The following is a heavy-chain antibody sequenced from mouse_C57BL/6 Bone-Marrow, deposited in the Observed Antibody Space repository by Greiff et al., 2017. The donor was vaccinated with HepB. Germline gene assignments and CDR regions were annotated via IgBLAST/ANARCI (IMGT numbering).Heavy chain of an antibody. V-gene: IGHV1-19*01. CDR2: INPYNGGT. J-gene: IGHJ4*01. CDR1: GYTFTDYY. Sequence: EVKLQESGPVLVKPGASVKMSCKASGYTFTDYYMNWVKQSHGKSLEWIGVINPYNGGTSYNQKFKGKATLTDDKSSSTAYMELNSLTSEDSAVYYCARSGLGIYYYGSPYAMDYWGQGTSVTVSS. D-gene: IGHD1-1*01. CDR3: ARSGLGIYYYGSPYAMDY.